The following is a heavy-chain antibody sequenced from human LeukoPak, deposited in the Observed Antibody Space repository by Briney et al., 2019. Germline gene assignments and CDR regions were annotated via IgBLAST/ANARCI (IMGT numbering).Heavy chain of an antibody. D-gene: IGHD1-26*01. J-gene: IGHJ1*01. CDR3: ARVRNLGATRYRDEYFQH. V-gene: IGHV3-21*01. Sequence: RSGGSLRLSCAASGFTFSNYSMNWVRQAPGKGLEWVSSISSSSSYIYSADSVRGRFTISRDNAKNSLYLQMNSLRAEDTAVYYCARVRNLGATRYRDEYFQHWGQGTLVTVSS. CDR1: GFTFSNYS. CDR2: ISSSSSYI.